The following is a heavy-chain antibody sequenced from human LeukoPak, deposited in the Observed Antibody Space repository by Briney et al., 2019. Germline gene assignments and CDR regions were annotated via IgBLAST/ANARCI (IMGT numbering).Heavy chain of an antibody. CDR2: MNPNSGNT. Sequence: ASVKVSCKASGYTFTSYDINRVRQATGQGLEWMGWMNPNSGNTGYAQKFQGRVTMTRNTSISTAYMELSSLRSEDTAVYYCARGYYDSSGYYGGSYTVDYWGQGTLVTVSP. J-gene: IGHJ4*02. CDR1: GYTFTSYD. V-gene: IGHV1-8*01. CDR3: ARGYYDSSGYYGGSYTVDY. D-gene: IGHD3-22*01.